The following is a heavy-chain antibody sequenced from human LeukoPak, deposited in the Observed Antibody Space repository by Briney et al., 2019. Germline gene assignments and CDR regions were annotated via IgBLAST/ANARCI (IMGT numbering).Heavy chain of an antibody. J-gene: IGHJ4*02. CDR3: MRGGIGYDSDY. CDR2: IYYSGST. V-gene: IGHV4-59*12. CDR1: GGSISSYY. Sequence: SETLSLTCTVSGGSISSYYWSWIRQPPGKGLEWIGCIYYSGSTYYNPSLKSRVTISVDTSKNQFSLKLSSMTAADTAVYYCMRGGIGYDSDYWGQGTLVTVSA. D-gene: IGHD5-18*01.